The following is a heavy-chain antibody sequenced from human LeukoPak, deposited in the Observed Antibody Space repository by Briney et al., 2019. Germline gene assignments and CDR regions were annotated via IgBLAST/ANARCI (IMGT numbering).Heavy chain of an antibody. CDR3: ARFDGIFYYFDY. CDR2: ISKGGRTV. V-gene: IGHV3-48*03. J-gene: IGHJ4*02. D-gene: IGHD2/OR15-2a*01. Sequence: GGSLRLSCAASGFTFSSYEMNWFRQAPGKGLEWVSYISKGGRTVYYADSVKGRFTISRDNAKNSLYLQMSSLRAEDTAVYYCARFDGIFYYFDYWGQGTLVTVSS. CDR1: GFTFSSYE.